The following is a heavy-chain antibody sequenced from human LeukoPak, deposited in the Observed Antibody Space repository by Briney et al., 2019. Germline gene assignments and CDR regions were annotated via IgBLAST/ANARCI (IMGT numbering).Heavy chain of an antibody. CDR2: SWSHGLNQ. CDR3: ARGALFSMGGVVVAASMPSAFDI. J-gene: IGHJ3*02. CDR1: GFTLRDYG. Sequence: GGSLRLSCTASGFTLRDYGIHWVRQAPGKGLEWLAVSWSHGLNQYYADSVKGRFTFSRDNLKNTLYLQMNSLRAEDTAVYYCARGALFSMGGVVVAASMPSAFDIWGRGTVVTVSS. V-gene: IGHV3-33*01. D-gene: IGHD2-2*01.